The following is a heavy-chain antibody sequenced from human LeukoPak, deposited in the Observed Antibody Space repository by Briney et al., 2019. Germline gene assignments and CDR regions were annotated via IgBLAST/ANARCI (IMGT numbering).Heavy chain of an antibody. CDR1: GGSISSYY. CDR2: IYYSGST. CDR3: ARLKSYSSGWALIDY. V-gene: IGHV4-59*08. J-gene: IGHJ4*02. Sequence: SETLSLTCTVSGGSISSYYWSWIRQPPGKGLEWIGYIYYSGSTNYNSSLKSRVTISVDTSKNQFSLKLSSVTAADTAVYYCARLKSYSSGWALIDYWGQGTLVTVSS. D-gene: IGHD6-19*01.